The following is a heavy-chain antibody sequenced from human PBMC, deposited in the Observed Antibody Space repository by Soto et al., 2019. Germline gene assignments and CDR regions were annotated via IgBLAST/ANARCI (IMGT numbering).Heavy chain of an antibody. CDR2: INPNGGGT. J-gene: IGHJ4*02. CDR3: ATSSDWSPLLDY. CDR1: AHTFTGYY. Sequence: ASVKVSCKASAHTFTGYYLHWVRQAPGQGLEWMGWINPNGGGTIYAQKFQGRLTMTRDTSITTAYMELTRLRADDTAFYFCATSSDWSPLLDYWGQGTLVTVSS. D-gene: IGHD6-19*01. V-gene: IGHV1-2*02.